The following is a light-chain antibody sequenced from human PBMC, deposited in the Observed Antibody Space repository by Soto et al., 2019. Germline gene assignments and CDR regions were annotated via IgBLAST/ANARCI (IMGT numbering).Light chain of an antibody. CDR3: QQRSNWPPIFT. J-gene: IGKJ3*01. CDR2: DAS. V-gene: IGKV3-11*01. CDR1: QSVSSY. Sequence: EIVLTQSPATLSLSPGERATLSCRASQSVSSYLAWYQQKPGQAPRLLIYDASNRATGIPARFSGSGSGTDIPLTISSLEHEDFAVYYCQQRSNWPPIFTFGPGTKVDIK.